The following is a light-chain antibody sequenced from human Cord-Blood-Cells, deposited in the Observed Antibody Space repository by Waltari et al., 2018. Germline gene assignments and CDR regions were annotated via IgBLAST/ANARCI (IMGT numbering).Light chain of an antibody. CDR3: CSYAGSSTV. CDR2: EGS. CDR1: SCDVGSYNL. V-gene: IGLV2-23*01. J-gene: IGLJ3*02. Sequence: QSALTQPASVSGSPGQSITISCTGTSCDVGSYNLVSWYQQHPGKAPKLMIYEGSKRPSGVSNRFSGSKSGNTAFLTISGLQAEDEADYYCCSYAGSSTVFGGGTKLTVL.